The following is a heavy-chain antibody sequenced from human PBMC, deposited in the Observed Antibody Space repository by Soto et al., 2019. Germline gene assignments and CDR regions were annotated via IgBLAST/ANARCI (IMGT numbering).Heavy chain of an antibody. CDR2: IYYSGST. CDR3: ARLWWSYYFDY. D-gene: IGHD3-16*01. CDR1: GGSISSGDYY. J-gene: IGHJ4*02. V-gene: IGHV4-30-4*01. Sequence: SETLSLTCTVSGGSISSGDYYWSRIRQPPGKGLEWIGYIYYSGSTYYNPSLKSQVTISVDTSKNQFSLKLTSVTAADTAVYFCARLWWSYYFDYWGQGALVTVSS.